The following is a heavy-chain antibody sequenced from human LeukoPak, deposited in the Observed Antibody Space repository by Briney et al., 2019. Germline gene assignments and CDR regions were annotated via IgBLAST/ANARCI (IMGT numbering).Heavy chain of an antibody. Sequence: TSEALSLTCTVSGGSISSYYWSWIRQPPGKGLEWIGYICYSGSTNYNPSLKSRVTISVDTSKNQFSLKLSSVTAADTAVYYCARGDTPGDYWGQGTLVTVSS. CDR1: GGSISSYY. CDR2: ICYSGST. J-gene: IGHJ4*02. V-gene: IGHV4-59*01. CDR3: ARGDTPGDY.